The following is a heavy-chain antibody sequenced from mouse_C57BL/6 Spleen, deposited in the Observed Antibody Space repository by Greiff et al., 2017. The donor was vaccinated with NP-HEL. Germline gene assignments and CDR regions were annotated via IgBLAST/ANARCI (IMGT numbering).Heavy chain of an antibody. V-gene: IGHV1-64*01. J-gene: IGHJ3*01. CDR3: ARRDAWFAY. D-gene: IGHD3-3*01. Sequence: QVQLQQPGAELVKPGASVKLSCKASGYTFTSYWMHWVKQRPGQGLEWIGMIHPNSGSTNYNEKFKSKATLTVDKSSSTAYMQLSSLKSEGSAVYYCARRDAWFAYWGQGTLVTVSA. CDR2: IHPNSGST. CDR1: GYTFTSYW.